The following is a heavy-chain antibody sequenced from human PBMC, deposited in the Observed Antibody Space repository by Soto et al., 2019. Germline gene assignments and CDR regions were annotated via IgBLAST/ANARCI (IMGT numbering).Heavy chain of an antibody. CDR3: ARGLQSYYYYGMDV. CDR1: GGSFSGYY. V-gene: IGHV4-34*01. Sequence: SETLSLTCAVYGGSFSGYYWSWIRQPPGKGLEWIGEINHSGSTNYNPSLKSRVTISVDTSKNQFSLKLSSVTAADTAVYYCARGLQSYYYYGMDVWGQGTTVTVSS. CDR2: INHSGST. J-gene: IGHJ6*02.